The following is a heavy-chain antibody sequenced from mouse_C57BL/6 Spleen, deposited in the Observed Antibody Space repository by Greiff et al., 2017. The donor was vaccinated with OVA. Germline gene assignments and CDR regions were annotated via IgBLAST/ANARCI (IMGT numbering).Heavy chain of an antibody. CDR3: ARDYDYDDAMDY. J-gene: IGHJ4*01. CDR2: ISYDGSN. CDR1: GYSITSGYY. Sequence: EVQLQQSGPGLVKPSQSLSLTCSVTGYSITSGYYWNWIRQFPGNKLEWKGYISYDGSNNYNPSLKNRISITRDTSKNQFFLKLNSVTTEDTATYYCARDYDYDDAMDYWGQGTSVTVSS. V-gene: IGHV3-6*01. D-gene: IGHD2-4*01.